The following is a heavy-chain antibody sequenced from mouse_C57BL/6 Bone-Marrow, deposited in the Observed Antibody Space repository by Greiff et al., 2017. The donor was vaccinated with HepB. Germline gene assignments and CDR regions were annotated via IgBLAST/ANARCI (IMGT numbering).Heavy chain of an antibody. D-gene: IGHD2-3*01. Sequence: VQLKESGPGLVQPSQSLSITCTVSGFSLTSYGVHWVRQPPGKGLEWLGVIWSGGSPDYNAAFISRLSISKDNSKSQVFFKMNSLQADDTAIYYCAKNDGYYFWYFDVWGTGTTVTVSS. CDR3: AKNDGYYFWYFDV. J-gene: IGHJ1*03. V-gene: IGHV2-4*01. CDR2: IWSGGSP. CDR1: GFSLTSYG.